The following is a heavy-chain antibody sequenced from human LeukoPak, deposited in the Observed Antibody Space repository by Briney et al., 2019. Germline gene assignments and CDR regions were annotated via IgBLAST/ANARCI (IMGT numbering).Heavy chain of an antibody. D-gene: IGHD6-13*01. V-gene: IGHV3-20*04. CDR3: ARTKGQQLVLYYFDY. Sequence: PGGSLGLSCAASGFTFDDYGMSWVRQAPGKGLEWVSGINWNGGSTGYADSVKGRFTISRDNAKNSLYLQMNSLRAEDTALYYCARTKGQQLVLYYFDYWGQGTLVTVSS. CDR1: GFTFDDYG. J-gene: IGHJ4*02. CDR2: INWNGGST.